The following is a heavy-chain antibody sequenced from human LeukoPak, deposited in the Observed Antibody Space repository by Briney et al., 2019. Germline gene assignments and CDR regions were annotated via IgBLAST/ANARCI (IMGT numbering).Heavy chain of an antibody. CDR2: IKQDGSEK. V-gene: IGHV3-7*01. J-gene: IGHJ4*02. Sequence: PGGSLRLSCAASGFTFSSYWMSWVRQAPGKGLEWVANIKQDGSEKYYVDSVKGRFTISRDNAKNSLYLQMNSLRAEDTAVYYCTRGNYDILTGYNAVDYWGQGTLVTVSS. CDR3: TRGNYDILTGYNAVDY. CDR1: GFTFSSYW. D-gene: IGHD3-9*01.